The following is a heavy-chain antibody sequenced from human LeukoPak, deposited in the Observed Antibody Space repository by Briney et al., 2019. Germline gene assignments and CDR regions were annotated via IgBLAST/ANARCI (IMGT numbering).Heavy chain of an antibody. J-gene: IGHJ5*02. V-gene: IGHV4-4*07. D-gene: IGHD4-11*01. CDR3: ARGVVTTVKVGDWFDP. Sequence: SETLSLTCTVSGGSISSYYWSWIRQPAGKGLEWIGRIYTSGSTNYNPSLKGRVTMSVDTSKNQFSLKLSSVTAADTAVYYCARGVVTTVKVGDWFDPWGQGTLVTVSS. CDR2: IYTSGST. CDR1: GGSISSYY.